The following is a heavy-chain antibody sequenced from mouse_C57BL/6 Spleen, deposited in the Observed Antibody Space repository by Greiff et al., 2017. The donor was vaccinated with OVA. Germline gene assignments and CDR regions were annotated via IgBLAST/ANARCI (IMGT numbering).Heavy chain of an antibody. V-gene: IGHV5-17*01. D-gene: IGHD3-2*02. Sequence: EVKLVESGGGLVKPGGSLKLSCAASGFTFSDYGMHWVRQAPEKGLEWVAYISSGSSTIYYAENVKGRFTITRDTAKNTLFLQMTSLSSEDTAMYYGARWQTAQAYFDYWGQGTTLTVSS. CDR2: ISSGSSTI. CDR3: ARWQTAQAYFDY. CDR1: GFTFSDYG. J-gene: IGHJ2*01.